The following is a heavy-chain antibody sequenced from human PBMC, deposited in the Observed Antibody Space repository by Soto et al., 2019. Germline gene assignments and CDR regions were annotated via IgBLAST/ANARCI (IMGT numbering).Heavy chain of an antibody. CDR3: TTSRLPLKSYYYDSGGSPKTHAFDI. V-gene: IGHV3-49*04. CDR2: IRSKAYGGTT. Sequence: PGGSLRLSCTASGFTFGDYAMSWVRQAPGKGLEWVGFIRSKAYGGTTEYAASVKGRFTISRDDSKSIAYLQMNSLKTEDTAVYYCTTSRLPLKSYYYDSGGSPKTHAFDIWGQGTMVTVSS. J-gene: IGHJ3*02. D-gene: IGHD3-22*01. CDR1: GFTFGDYA.